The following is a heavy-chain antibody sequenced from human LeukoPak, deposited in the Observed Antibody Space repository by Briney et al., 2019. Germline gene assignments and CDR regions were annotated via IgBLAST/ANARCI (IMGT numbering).Heavy chain of an antibody. V-gene: IGHV1-24*01. CDR1: GYTLTELS. D-gene: IGHD2-2*02. J-gene: IGHJ4*02. CDR3: ARDGVRYCSSTSCYTWVI. Sequence: ASVKVSCKVSGYTLTELSMHWVRQAPGKGLEWMGGFDPEDGETIYAQKFQGRVTMTEDTSTDTAYMELSSLRSEDTAVYYCARDGVRYCSSTSCYTWVIWGQGTLVTVSS. CDR2: FDPEDGET.